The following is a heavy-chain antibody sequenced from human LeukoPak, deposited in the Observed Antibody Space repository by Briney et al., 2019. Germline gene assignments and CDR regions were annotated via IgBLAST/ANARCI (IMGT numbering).Heavy chain of an antibody. J-gene: IGHJ6*03. CDR3: ASGEVVVPSGMGHYYYYYMDV. Sequence: GASVKVSCKASGGTFSSYAISWVRQAPGQGLEWMGGIIPIFGTANYAQKFQGRVTITADESTSTAYMELSSLRSEDTAVYYCASGEVVVPSGMGHYYYYYMDVWGKGTTVTISS. V-gene: IGHV1-69*13. CDR2: IIPIFGTA. D-gene: IGHD2-2*01. CDR1: GGTFSSYA.